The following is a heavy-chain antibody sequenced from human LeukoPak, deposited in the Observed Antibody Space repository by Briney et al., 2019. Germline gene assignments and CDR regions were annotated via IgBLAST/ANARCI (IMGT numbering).Heavy chain of an antibody. V-gene: IGHV4-39*01. CDR1: GGSISSSSYY. CDR2: IYYSGST. J-gene: IGHJ4*02. Sequence: SETLSLTCTVSGGSISSSSYYWGWIRQPPGKGLEWIGSIYYSGSTYYNPSLKSRVTISVDTSKNQFSLKLSSVTAADTAVYYCARIRSGRASTLYYFDYWGQGTLVTVSS. CDR3: ARIRSGRASTLYYFDY.